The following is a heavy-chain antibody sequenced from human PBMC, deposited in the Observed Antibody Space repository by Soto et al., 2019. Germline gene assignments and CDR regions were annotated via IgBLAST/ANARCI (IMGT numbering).Heavy chain of an antibody. CDR2: IYPGDPDT. V-gene: IGHV5-51*01. D-gene: IGHD6-13*01. CDR3: ARTSAAGKYYYGMDV. CDR1: GYSFTSSW. Sequence: VDSLQISCKGSGYSFTSSWIGWVRQMPGKGLEWMGIIYPGDPDTRYSPSFQGQVTISADKSISTAYLQWSSLKASDTAMYYCARTSAAGKYYYGMDVWGQGTTVTVSS. J-gene: IGHJ6*02.